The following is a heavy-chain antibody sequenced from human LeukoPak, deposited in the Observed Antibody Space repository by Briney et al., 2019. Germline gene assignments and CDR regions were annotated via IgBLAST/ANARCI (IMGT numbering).Heavy chain of an antibody. J-gene: IGHJ4*02. CDR3: ARDFYDGFALDY. D-gene: IGHD2/OR15-2a*01. V-gene: IGHV3-23*01. Sequence: GGSLRLSCAASGFTFSSYAMNWVREAPGKGLEWVSAISGSGSTTYYADSVKGRFTISRDNARNSLYLQMDNLRAEDTGVYYCARDFYDGFALDYWGQGTLVTVSS. CDR1: GFTFSSYA. CDR2: ISGSGSTT.